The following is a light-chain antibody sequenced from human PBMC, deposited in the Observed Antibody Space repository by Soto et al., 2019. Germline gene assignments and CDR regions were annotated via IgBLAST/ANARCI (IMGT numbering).Light chain of an antibody. Sequence: QSVLTQPPSVSGAPGQTVTISCTGSNSNVGGGYDVHWYQQLPGSAPKLLIYANNNRPSGVPDRFSGSKSGTSASLAITGLQAEDEADYYCNSYTSGSTLFGGGTKLTVL. CDR3: NSYTSGSTL. CDR2: ANN. V-gene: IGLV1-40*01. J-gene: IGLJ3*02. CDR1: NSNVGGGYD.